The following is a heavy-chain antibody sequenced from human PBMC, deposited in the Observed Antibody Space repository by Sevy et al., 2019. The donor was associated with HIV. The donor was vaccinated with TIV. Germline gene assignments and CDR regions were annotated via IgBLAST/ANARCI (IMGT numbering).Heavy chain of an antibody. J-gene: IGHJ3*02. CDR1: EFTFSSYS. CDR3: ARCPGGYSYGYSDAFDI. Sequence: GGSLRLSCAASEFTFSSYSMNWVRQAPGKGLEWVSYISSSSSTIYYADSVKGRFTISRDNAKNSLYLQMNSLRAEDTAVYYCARCPGGYSYGYSDAFDIWGQGTMVTVSS. D-gene: IGHD5-18*01. V-gene: IGHV3-48*01. CDR2: ISSSSSTI.